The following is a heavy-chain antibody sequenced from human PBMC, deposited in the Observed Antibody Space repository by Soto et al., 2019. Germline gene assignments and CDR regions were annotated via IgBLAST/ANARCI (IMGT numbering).Heavy chain of an antibody. J-gene: IGHJ4*02. CDR2: ISWNSGSI. Sequence: EVQLVESGGGLVQPGRSLRLSCAASGFTFDDYAMHWVRQAPGKGLEWVSGISWNSGSIGYADSMKGRFTISRDNAKNSLYLQMNSLRAEDTALYYCAKDMKGLAGLDYWGQGTLVTVSS. V-gene: IGHV3-9*01. CDR3: AKDMKGLAGLDY. CDR1: GFTFDDYA.